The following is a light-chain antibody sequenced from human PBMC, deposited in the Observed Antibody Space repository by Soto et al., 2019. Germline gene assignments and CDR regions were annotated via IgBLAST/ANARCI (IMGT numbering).Light chain of an antibody. CDR1: SSDVGSYNL. CDR2: EDI. CDR3: CSYAGGTSVV. Sequence: QSALTQPASVSGSPGQSITISCTGTSSDVGSYNLVSWYQQHPRKAPKLMIYEDIERASGVSNRFSGSKSGNTASLTISGLQTEDEADYYCCSYAGGTSVVFGGGTKLTVL. V-gene: IGLV2-23*01. J-gene: IGLJ2*01.